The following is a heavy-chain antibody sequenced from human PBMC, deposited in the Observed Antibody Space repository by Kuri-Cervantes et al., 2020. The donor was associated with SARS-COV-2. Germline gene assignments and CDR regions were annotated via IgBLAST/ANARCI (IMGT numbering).Heavy chain of an antibody. Sequence: SETLSLTCTVSGGSISSSSYYWGWIRQPPGKGLEWIGSIYYSGSTYYNPSLKSRVTLSVDTSKNQFSLKLSSVTAADTALYYCSGSGNYYTYYYMDVWGKGTTVTVSS. CDR3: SGSGNYYTYYYMDV. CDR1: GGSISSSSYY. D-gene: IGHD3-10*01. CDR2: IYYSGST. J-gene: IGHJ6*03. V-gene: IGHV4-39*01.